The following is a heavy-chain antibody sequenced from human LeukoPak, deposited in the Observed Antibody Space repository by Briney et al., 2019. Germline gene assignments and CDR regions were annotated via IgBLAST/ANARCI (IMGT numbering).Heavy chain of an antibody. CDR3: ALGSYYDFWSGYYFKAFDI. CDR2: INSDGSST. CDR1: GFTFSSYW. D-gene: IGHD3-3*01. V-gene: IGHV3-74*01. Sequence: GGSLRLSCAVSGFTFSSYWMHWVRQAPGKGLVWVSRINSDGSSTSYADSAKGRFTISRDNAKNTLYLQMNSLRAEDTAVYYCALGSYYDFWSGYYFKAFDIWGQGTMVTVSS. J-gene: IGHJ3*02.